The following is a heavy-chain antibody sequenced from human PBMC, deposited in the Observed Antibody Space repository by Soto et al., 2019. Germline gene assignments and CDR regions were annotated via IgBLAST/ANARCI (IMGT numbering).Heavy chain of an antibody. CDR1: GGSFSGYY. V-gene: IGHV4-34*01. Sequence: SETLSLTCAVYGGSFSGYYWSWIRQPPGKGLEWIGEINHSGSTNYNPSLKSRVTISVDTSKNQISLQLNSVTPEDTAIYFCARYNSPLGQYAFDIWGQGTMVTVSS. CDR2: INHSGST. J-gene: IGHJ3*02. D-gene: IGHD6-13*01. CDR3: ARYNSPLGQYAFDI.